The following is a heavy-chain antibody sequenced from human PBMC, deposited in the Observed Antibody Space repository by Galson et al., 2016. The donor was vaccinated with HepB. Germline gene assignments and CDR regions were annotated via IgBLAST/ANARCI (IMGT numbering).Heavy chain of an antibody. D-gene: IGHD1-26*01. CDR1: GYTFTSYY. J-gene: IGHJ5*02. Sequence: SVKLSCKASGYTFTSYYMHWVRQAPGQGLEWMGIINPSGGSTSSAQKFQGRVTMTRDTSTSTVYMELSSLRSEDTAVYYCASSRYSGSYYGRDWFDPWGQGTLVTVSS. V-gene: IGHV1-46*01. CDR2: INPSGGST. CDR3: ASSRYSGSYYGRDWFDP.